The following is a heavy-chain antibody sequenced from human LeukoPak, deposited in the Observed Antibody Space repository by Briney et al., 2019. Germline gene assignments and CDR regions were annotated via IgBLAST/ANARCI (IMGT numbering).Heavy chain of an antibody. Sequence: GASVKVSCKASGYTFTSYDINWVRQATGQGLEWMGWMNPNSGNTDYAQKFQGRVTMTRNTSISTAYMELSSLRSEDTAVYYCARGLGYDFWSGYYTGTRDAFDIWGQGTMVTVSS. D-gene: IGHD3-3*01. CDR1: GYTFTSYD. J-gene: IGHJ3*02. V-gene: IGHV1-8*01. CDR2: MNPNSGNT. CDR3: ARGLGYDFWSGYYTGTRDAFDI.